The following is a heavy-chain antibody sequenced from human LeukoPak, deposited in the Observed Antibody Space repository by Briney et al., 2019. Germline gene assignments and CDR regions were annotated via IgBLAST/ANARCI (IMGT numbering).Heavy chain of an antibody. D-gene: IGHD2-15*01. V-gene: IGHV3-30*04. J-gene: IGHJ4*02. CDR1: GFTFSSYA. CDR2: ISYDGSNK. CDR3: ARLYCSGGSCYKGAGDY. Sequence: GGSLRLSCAASGFTFSSYAMHWVRQAPGKGLEWVAVISYDGSNKYYADSVKGRFTISRDNAKNSLYLQMNSLRAEDTAVYYCARLYCSGGSCYKGAGDYWGQGTLVTVSS.